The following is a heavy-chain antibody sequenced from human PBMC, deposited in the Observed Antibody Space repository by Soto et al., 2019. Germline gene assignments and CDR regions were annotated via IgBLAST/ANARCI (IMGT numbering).Heavy chain of an antibody. V-gene: IGHV1-69*12. CDR1: GGTFRSYV. CDR3: ASRSGGLYDFDH. Sequence: QVQLVQSGAEVKKPGSSVKVSCKASGGTFRSYVISWVRQAPGQGLEWMGGIIPVFLTANYAQKFQDRVTIIADESTATSYLELSSLRSDDTAMYYCASRSGGLYDFDHWGQGTLVTVST. J-gene: IGHJ4*02. D-gene: IGHD6-25*01. CDR2: IIPVFLTA.